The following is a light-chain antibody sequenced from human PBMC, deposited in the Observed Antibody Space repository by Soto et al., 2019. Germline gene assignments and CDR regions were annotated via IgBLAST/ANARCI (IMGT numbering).Light chain of an antibody. CDR2: DAS. J-gene: IGKJ3*01. V-gene: IGKV3-15*01. Sequence: EIVMTQSPATLSVSPGERASLSCRASQSVGSKLAWYHHKPGQAPRLLIYDASTRATGVPARFSDSGSGTEFTLTISSLQPEDFAVYYCQQYNNWPPFTFGPGTKVDIK. CDR1: QSVGSK. CDR3: QQYNNWPPFT.